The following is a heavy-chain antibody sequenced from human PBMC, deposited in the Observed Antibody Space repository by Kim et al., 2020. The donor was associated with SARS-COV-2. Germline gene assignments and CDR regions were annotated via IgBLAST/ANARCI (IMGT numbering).Heavy chain of an antibody. CDR1: GGSFSGYY. D-gene: IGHD6-13*01. J-gene: IGHJ5*02. V-gene: IGHV4-34*01. CDR3: ARPFIAAALRGYWFDP. Sequence: SETLSLTCAVYGGSFSGYYWSWIRQPPGKGLEWIGEINHSGSTNYNPSLKSRVTISVDTSKNQFSLKLSSVTAADTAVYYCARPFIAAALRGYWFDPWGQGTLVTVSS. CDR2: INHSGST.